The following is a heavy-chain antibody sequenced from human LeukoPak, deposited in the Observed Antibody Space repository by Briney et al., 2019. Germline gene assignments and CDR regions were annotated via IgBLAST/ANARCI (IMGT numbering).Heavy chain of an antibody. D-gene: IGHD6-19*01. Sequence: GGSLRLSCAASGFTFSSYAMSWVRQAPGKGLEWVSTISGSSGSTYYADSVKGRLTISRDNSKNTLYLQMNSLRAEDTAVYYCAKFSSGWYVDYWGQGTLVTVSS. J-gene: IGHJ4*02. CDR2: ISGSSGST. CDR1: GFTFSSYA. V-gene: IGHV3-23*01. CDR3: AKFSSGWYVDY.